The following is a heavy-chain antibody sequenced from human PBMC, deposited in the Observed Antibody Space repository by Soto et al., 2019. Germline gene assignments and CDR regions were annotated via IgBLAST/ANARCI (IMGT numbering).Heavy chain of an antibody. J-gene: IGHJ4*02. CDR3: ARDDSGYDRMRFDY. Sequence: SETLSLTCTVSGGSISSGGYYWSWIRQHPGKGLEWIGYIYYSGSTYYNPSLKSRVTISVDTSKNQFSLKLSSVTAADTAVYYCARDDSGYDRMRFDYWGQGTLVTVSS. CDR2: IYYSGST. D-gene: IGHD5-12*01. CDR1: GGSISSGGYY. V-gene: IGHV4-31*03.